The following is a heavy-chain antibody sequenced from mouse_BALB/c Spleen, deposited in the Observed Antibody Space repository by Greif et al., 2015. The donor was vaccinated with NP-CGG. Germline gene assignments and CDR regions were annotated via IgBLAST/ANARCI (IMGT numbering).Heavy chain of an antibody. CDR3: ARDSRYFDV. CDR2: IYPGSGNT. CDR1: GYTFTDYY. V-gene: IGHV1-77*01. Sequence: QVQLQQSGAELARPGASVKLSCKASGYTFTDYYINWVKQRTGQGLEWIGEIYPGSGNTYYNEKFKGKATLTADKSSSTAYMQLSSLTSEDSAVYFCARDSRYFDVWGAGTTVIVSS. J-gene: IGHJ1*01.